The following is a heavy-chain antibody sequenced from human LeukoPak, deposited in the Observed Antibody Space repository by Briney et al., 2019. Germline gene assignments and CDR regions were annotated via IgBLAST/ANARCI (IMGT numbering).Heavy chain of an antibody. Sequence: GGSLRLSCAASGFTFSSCGMHWVRQAPGKRLEWGAVIWYDGTNKYYADSVKGRFTISRDNSKNTLYLQMNSLRAEDTAVYYCARGRDGYNWIDYWGQGTLVTVSS. CDR1: GFTFSSCG. CDR2: IWYDGTNK. V-gene: IGHV3-33*01. CDR3: ARGRDGYNWIDY. D-gene: IGHD5-24*01. J-gene: IGHJ4*02.